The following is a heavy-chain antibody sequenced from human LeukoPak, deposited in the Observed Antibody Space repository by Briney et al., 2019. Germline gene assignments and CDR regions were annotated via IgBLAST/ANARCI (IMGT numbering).Heavy chain of an antibody. J-gene: IGHJ4*02. V-gene: IGHV3-21*01. CDR3: ARDRSGGFDY. CDR1: GFTFSSYS. Sequence: PGGSLRLFCAASGFTFSSYSMKWVRQAPGKGLEWVSSISSSSSYIYYADSVKGRFTISRDNAKNSLYLQMNSLRAEDTAVYYCARDRSGGFDYWGQGTLVTVSS. CDR2: ISSSSSYI. D-gene: IGHD2-15*01.